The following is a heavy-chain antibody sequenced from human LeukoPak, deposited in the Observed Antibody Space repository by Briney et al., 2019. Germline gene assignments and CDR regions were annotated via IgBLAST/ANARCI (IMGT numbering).Heavy chain of an antibody. CDR2: MNPNSGNT. J-gene: IGHJ4*02. D-gene: IGHD1-26*01. CDR1: GGTFTSYD. CDR3: ARIQEWENFDY. V-gene: IGHV1-8*01. Sequence: ASVKVSCTASGGTFTSYDINWVRQAPGQGLEWMGWMNPNSGNTGYAQKFQGRVTMTRNTSTRTAYMELSSLRSEDTAVYYCARIQEWENFDYWGQGTLVTVSS.